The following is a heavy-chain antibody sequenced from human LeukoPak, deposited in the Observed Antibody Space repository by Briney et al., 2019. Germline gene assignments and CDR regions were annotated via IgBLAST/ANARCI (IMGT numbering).Heavy chain of an antibody. CDR3: ARDSDVYWFDP. Sequence: PSETLSLTCTVSGASISSSSYYWDWIRQPAGKGLEWIGRIYTSGSTNYNPSLKSRVTMSVDTSKNQFSLKLSSVTAADTAVYYCARDSDVYWFDPWGQGTLVTVSS. J-gene: IGHJ5*02. V-gene: IGHV4-61*02. D-gene: IGHD3-16*01. CDR2: IYTSGST. CDR1: GASISSSSYY.